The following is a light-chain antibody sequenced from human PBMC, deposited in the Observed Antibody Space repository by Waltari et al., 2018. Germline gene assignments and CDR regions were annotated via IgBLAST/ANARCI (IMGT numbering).Light chain of an antibody. Sequence: QSVLTQPPSASGTPGQRVTISCSGSSSNIGSNTVNWYQQLPGTAPKLLIYSNNRRPSVVPDRCAGSKSGTSASLAISGLQSEDEADYYCAAWDDSLNGQVFGGGTKLTVL. V-gene: IGLV1-44*01. CDR1: SSNIGSNT. CDR3: AAWDDSLNGQV. J-gene: IGLJ3*02. CDR2: SNN.